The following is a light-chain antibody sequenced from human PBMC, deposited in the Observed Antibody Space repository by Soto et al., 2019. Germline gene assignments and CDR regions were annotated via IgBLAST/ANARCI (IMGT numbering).Light chain of an antibody. V-gene: IGLV2-14*03. Sequence: QSVLTQPASVSGSPGQSITISYTGTNSYFGGYNYVSWYQHHTVKVPKLIIYDVSNRPSGVSNRFSGFKSGNTASLTISGLQPEDEADYYCSSYTTSNTRQIVFGTGTKVT. CDR2: DVS. CDR1: NSYFGGYNY. J-gene: IGLJ1*01. CDR3: SSYTTSNTRQIV.